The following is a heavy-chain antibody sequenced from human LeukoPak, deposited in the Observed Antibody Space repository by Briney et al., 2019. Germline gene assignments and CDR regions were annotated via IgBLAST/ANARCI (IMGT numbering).Heavy chain of an antibody. D-gene: IGHD3-9*01. Sequence: SQTLSLTCAISGDSVSSDSATWNWIRHSPSRGLEWLGRTYYRSTLSRWFNDYAVSVKSRINVNPDTSKNQFSLHLNSMTPEDTAVYYCARERDWAGTDCWGQGTLVTVSS. J-gene: IGHJ4*02. CDR3: ARERDWAGTDC. CDR2: TYYRSTLSRWFN. V-gene: IGHV6-1*01. CDR1: GDSVSSDSAT.